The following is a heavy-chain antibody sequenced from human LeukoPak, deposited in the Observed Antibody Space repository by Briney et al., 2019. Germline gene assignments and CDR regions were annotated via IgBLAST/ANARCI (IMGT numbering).Heavy chain of an antibody. V-gene: IGHV1-69*04. CDR2: IIPILGRA. CDR1: GDTFTSYA. D-gene: IGHD1-26*01. Sequence: SVKLSCKASGDTFTSYAISWVRQAPGQGLEWMGRIIPILGRANYAQTFKGRVTITADKSTTTAYMELSSLRSEDTAVYYCARGPVVDVGATHYFDSWGQGTMVTVSS. J-gene: IGHJ4*02. CDR3: ARGPVVDVGATHYFDS.